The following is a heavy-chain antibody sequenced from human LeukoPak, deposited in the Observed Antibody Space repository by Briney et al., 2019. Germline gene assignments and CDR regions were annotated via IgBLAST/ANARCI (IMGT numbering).Heavy chain of an antibody. Sequence: GASVKVSCKVSGYTLTELSMHWVRQAPGKGLEWMGGFDPEDGETIYAQKFQGRVTMAEDTSTDTAYMELSSLRSEDTAVYYCATAMVRGVYFDYWGQGTLVTVSS. CDR1: GYTLTELS. CDR2: FDPEDGET. D-gene: IGHD3-10*01. J-gene: IGHJ4*02. CDR3: ATAMVRGVYFDY. V-gene: IGHV1-24*01.